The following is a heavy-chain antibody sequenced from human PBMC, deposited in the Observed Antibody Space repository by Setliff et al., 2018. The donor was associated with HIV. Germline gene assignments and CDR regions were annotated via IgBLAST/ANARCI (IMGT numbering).Heavy chain of an antibody. CDR2: VYHSGTT. V-gene: IGHV4-38-2*01. Sequence: SETLSLTCAVSGYSISTAYYWGWIRQPPGKGLEWIGSVYHSGTTSYNPSLKSRVTISVDMSNNQFSLKVTSVTAADTAVYYCMRGRSITIFGVAYFDFWGQGTQVTVSS. CDR3: MRGRSITIFGVAYFDF. CDR1: GYSISTAYY. D-gene: IGHD3-3*01. J-gene: IGHJ4*02.